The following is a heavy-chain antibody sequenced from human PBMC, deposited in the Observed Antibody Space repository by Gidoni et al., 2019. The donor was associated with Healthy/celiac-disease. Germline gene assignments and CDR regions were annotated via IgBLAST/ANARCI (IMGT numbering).Heavy chain of an antibody. CDR2: ISYDGSNK. V-gene: IGHV3-30-3*01. J-gene: IGHJ4*02. Sequence: QVQLVESGGGVVQPGRSLRLSCAASGFTFSSYAMHWVRQAPGKGLEWVAVISYDGSNKYYADSVKGRFTISRDNSKNTLYLQMNSLRAEDTAVYYCARARIAVAGTDYWGQGTLVTVSS. D-gene: IGHD6-19*01. CDR3: ARARIAVAGTDY. CDR1: GFTFSSYA.